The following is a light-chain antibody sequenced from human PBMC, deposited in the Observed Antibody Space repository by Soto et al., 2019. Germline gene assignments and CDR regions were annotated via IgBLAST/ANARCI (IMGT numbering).Light chain of an antibody. Sequence: DVAISQSHSTLYASVGERVSLTCRASQRVDRYLAWYQQKPGKAPRLLIYDASRLESGVPSRFSGSGSGTEFTLTISSLQPEDFTAFYCQQYKDYPWTFGQGTKVDI. CDR2: DAS. CDR1: QRVDRY. CDR3: QQYKDYPWT. V-gene: IGKV1-5*01. J-gene: IGKJ1*01.